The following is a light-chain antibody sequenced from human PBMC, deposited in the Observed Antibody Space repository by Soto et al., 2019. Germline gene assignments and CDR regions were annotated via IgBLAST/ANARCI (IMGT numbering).Light chain of an antibody. CDR1: RSVSNY. CDR2: AAS. CDR3: QQSHSIPLT. Sequence: DIQMTQSPSSLSASVGDRFTSTCRASRSVSNYLNWYQQKPGKAPKLLIYAASSLQSGVPSRFSGSGSGTDFTLTIRSLQPEDFATYYCQQSHSIPLTFGQGTKVDIK. V-gene: IGKV1-39*01. J-gene: IGKJ1*01.